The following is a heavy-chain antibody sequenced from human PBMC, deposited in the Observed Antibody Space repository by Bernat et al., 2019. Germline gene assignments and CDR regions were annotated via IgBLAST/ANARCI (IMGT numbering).Heavy chain of an antibody. Sequence: QVQLQESGPGLVKPSETLSLTCTVSGGSISSYYWSWIRQPPGKGLEWIGYIYYSGSTNYNPSLKSRVTISVDTSKTQFSLKLTSVTAADTAVYYCASVFGGSSAYWYFDHWGRGTLVTVSS. CDR2: IYYSGST. V-gene: IGHV4-59*01. J-gene: IGHJ2*01. CDR3: ASVFGGSSAYWYFDH. D-gene: IGHD4-23*01. CDR1: GGSISSYY.